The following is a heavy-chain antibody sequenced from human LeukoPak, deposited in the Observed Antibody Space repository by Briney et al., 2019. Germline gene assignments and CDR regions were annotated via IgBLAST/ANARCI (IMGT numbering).Heavy chain of an antibody. CDR3: ARDYDDYSSGWYLY. J-gene: IGHJ4*02. Sequence: PGGSLRLSCAASGFTFSSYAMHWVRQAPGKGLEWVAVISYDGSNKYYADSVKGRFAISRDNSKNTLYLQMNSLRAEDTAVYYCARDYDDYSSGWYLYWGQGTLVTVSS. CDR2: ISYDGSNK. D-gene: IGHD6-19*01. V-gene: IGHV3-30*09. CDR1: GFTFSSYA.